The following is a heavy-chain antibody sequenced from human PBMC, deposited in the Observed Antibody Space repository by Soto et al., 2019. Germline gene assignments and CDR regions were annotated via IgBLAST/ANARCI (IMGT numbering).Heavy chain of an antibody. CDR2: IYYSGST. Sequence: SATLSLTFSFSGASSSSYNWSLIQQPPGKGLEWIGYIYYSGSTNYNPSVKGRFTISRDNSKNTLYLQMNSLRAKDTAVYYCARGGWVAARPFDYWGQGTLVTVSS. CDR1: GASSSSYN. V-gene: IGHV4-59*01. J-gene: IGHJ4*02. D-gene: IGHD6-6*01. CDR3: ARGGWVAARPFDY.